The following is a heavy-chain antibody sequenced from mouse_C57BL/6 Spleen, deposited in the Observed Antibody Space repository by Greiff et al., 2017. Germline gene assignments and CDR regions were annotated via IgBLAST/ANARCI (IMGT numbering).Heavy chain of an antibody. CDR3: AIYYGSSLFAY. CDR2: INPNNGGT. Sequence: EVKVVESGPELVKPGASVKIPCKASGYTFTDYNMDWVKQSHGKSLEWIGDINPNNGGTIYNQKFKGKATLTVDKSSSTAYMELRSLTSEDTAVYYCAIYYGSSLFAYWGQGTLVTVSA. V-gene: IGHV1-18*01. CDR1: GYTFTDYN. J-gene: IGHJ3*01. D-gene: IGHD1-1*01.